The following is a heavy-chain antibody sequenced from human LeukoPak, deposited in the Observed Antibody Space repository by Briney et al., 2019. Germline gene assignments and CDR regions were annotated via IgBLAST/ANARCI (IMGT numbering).Heavy chain of an antibody. CDR1: GFTVSSKY. V-gene: IGHV3-53*01. D-gene: IGHD4-23*01. J-gene: IGHJ6*02. CDR3: ASSGGNSVYYYGMDV. Sequence: GGSLRLSCAASGFTVSSKYMSWVRQPPGKGLEGAPVIYSGGSTYYADSVKGRFTISRDNSKNTLYLQMNSLRAEDTAVYYCASSGGNSVYYYGMDVWGQGTTVTVSS. CDR2: IYSGGST.